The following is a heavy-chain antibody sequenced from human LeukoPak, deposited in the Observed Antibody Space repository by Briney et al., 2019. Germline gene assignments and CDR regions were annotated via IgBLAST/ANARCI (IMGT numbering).Heavy chain of an antibody. D-gene: IGHD6-19*01. Sequence: GGSLRLSCAASGFTFSSYGMHWVSQAPGKGLEWVAFIRYDGSNKYYADSVKGRFTISRDNSKNTVYLQMNSLRVDDTAVYYCANSKVADFHYWGQGTRVTVSS. CDR1: GFTFSSYG. CDR2: IRYDGSNK. J-gene: IGHJ4*02. V-gene: IGHV3-30*02. CDR3: ANSKVADFHY.